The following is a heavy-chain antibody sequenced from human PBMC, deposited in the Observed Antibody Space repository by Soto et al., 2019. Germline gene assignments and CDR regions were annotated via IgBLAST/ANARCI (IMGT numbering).Heavy chain of an antibody. CDR2: IWYDGSNK. CDR1: GFTFSSYG. V-gene: IGHV3-33*01. Sequence: GGSLRLSCAASGFTFSSYGMHWVRQAPGKGLEWVAVIWYDGSNKYYADSVKGRFTISRDNSKNTLYLQMNSLRAEDTAVYYCARERKATYYYDSSGIARYGMDVWGQGTTVTVSS. CDR3: ARERKATYYYDSSGIARYGMDV. D-gene: IGHD3-22*01. J-gene: IGHJ6*02.